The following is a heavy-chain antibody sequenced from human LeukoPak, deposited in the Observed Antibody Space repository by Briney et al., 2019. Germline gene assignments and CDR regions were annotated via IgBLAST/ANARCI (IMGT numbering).Heavy chain of an antibody. CDR2: IYYSGST. CDR3: AKRHSGYYGSGDAFDI. CDR1: GGSISSGGYY. J-gene: IGHJ3*02. V-gene: IGHV4-61*08. D-gene: IGHD3-10*01. Sequence: PSETLSLTCTVSGGSISSGGYYWSWIRQPPGKGLEWIGYIYYSGSTNYNPSLKSRVTISVDTSKNQFSLKLSSVTAADTAVYYCAKRHSGYYGSGDAFDIWGQGTMVTVSS.